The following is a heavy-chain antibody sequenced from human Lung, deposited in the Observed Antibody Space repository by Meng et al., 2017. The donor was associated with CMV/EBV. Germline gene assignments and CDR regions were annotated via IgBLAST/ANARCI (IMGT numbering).Heavy chain of an antibody. CDR2: MSFDGGNI. V-gene: IGHV3-30-3*01. CDR1: GFTFSRYA. Sequence: GESLKISCAASGFTFSRYAMHWVRQAQGKGLEWVALMSFDGGNIQYTDSLKGRFTISRDNSKNVLYLEMNSLRLEDTAVYYCARDGDYCTDGTCYFDYWGQGTXVTVSS. D-gene: IGHD2-8*01. J-gene: IGHJ4*02. CDR3: ARDGDYCTDGTCYFDY.